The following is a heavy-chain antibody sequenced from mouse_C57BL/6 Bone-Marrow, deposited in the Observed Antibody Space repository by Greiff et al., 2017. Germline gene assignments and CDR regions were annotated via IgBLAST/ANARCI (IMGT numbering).Heavy chain of an antibody. V-gene: IGHV1-80*01. D-gene: IGHD4-1*01. J-gene: IGHJ1*03. CDR2: IYPGDGDT. Sequence: QVQLQQSGAELVKPGASVKISCKASGYAFSSYWMNWVKQRPGKGLEWIGQIYPGDGDTNYNGKFKGKATLTADKSSSTAYMQLSSLTSEDSAVYFCARSGTRGGWYFDVWGTGTTVTVAS. CDR3: ARSGTRGGWYFDV. CDR1: GYAFSSYW.